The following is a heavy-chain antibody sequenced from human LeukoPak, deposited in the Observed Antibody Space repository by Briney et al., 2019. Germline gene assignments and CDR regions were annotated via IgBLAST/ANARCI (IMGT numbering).Heavy chain of an antibody. Sequence: PGGSLRLSCAASGFTFSSYEMNWVRQAPGKGLEWVSYISSSGSTIYYADSVKGRFTISRDNSKNTLYLQMNSLRAEDTAVYYCAHSPIAAGANGYWGQGTLVTVSS. V-gene: IGHV3-48*03. J-gene: IGHJ4*02. CDR1: GFTFSSYE. CDR3: AHSPIAAGANGY. D-gene: IGHD1-26*01. CDR2: ISSSGSTI.